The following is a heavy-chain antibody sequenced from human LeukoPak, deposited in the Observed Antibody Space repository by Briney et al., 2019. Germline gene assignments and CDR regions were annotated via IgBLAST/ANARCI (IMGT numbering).Heavy chain of an antibody. D-gene: IGHD5-12*01. Sequence: PGGSLRLSCAASGFTFSSYSMNWVRQAPGKGLEWVSSISSSSYIYYADSVKGRFTISRDNAKNSLYLQMNSLRAEDTAVYYCARDEYSGYGPGYFDYWGQGTLVTVSS. CDR3: ARDEYSGYGPGYFDY. CDR1: GFTFSSYS. J-gene: IGHJ4*02. CDR2: ISSSSYI. V-gene: IGHV3-21*01.